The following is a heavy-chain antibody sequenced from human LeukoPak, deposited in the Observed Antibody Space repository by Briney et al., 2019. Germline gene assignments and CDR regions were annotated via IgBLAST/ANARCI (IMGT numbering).Heavy chain of an antibody. V-gene: IGHV1-8*02. Sequence: ASVKVSCKASGGTFSSYAISWVRQATGQGLEWMGWMNPNSGNTGYAQKFQGRVTMTRNTSISTAYMELSSLRSEDTAVYYCARDKDLNCSSTSCPYYYYGMDVWGQGTTVTVSS. CDR1: GGTFSSYA. J-gene: IGHJ6*02. CDR3: ARDKDLNCSSTSCPYYYYGMDV. D-gene: IGHD2-2*01. CDR2: MNPNSGNT.